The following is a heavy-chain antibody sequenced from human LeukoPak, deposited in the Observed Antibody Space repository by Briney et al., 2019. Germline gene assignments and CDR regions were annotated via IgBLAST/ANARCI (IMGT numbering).Heavy chain of an antibody. CDR1: GYTFTGYY. CDR3: ARGEETYCSSTSCYYYYGMDV. V-gene: IGHV1-2*04. Sequence: ASVKVSCKASGYTFTGYYMHSVRQASGQGLEWMGWINPNSGDTNYAQKFQGWVTMTRHTSISTAYMELSRLRSDDTAVYYCARGEETYCSSTSCYYYYGMDVWGKGTTVTVSS. J-gene: IGHJ6*04. CDR2: INPNSGDT. D-gene: IGHD2-2*01.